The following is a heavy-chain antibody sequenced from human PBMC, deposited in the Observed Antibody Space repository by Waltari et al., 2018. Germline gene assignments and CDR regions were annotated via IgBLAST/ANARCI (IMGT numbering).Heavy chain of an antibody. CDR3: ARGDPTAGAIDY. D-gene: IGHD3-9*01. V-gene: IGHV3-13*01. Sequence: EVQLVESGGGLVQPGGSLRPSWAASGFPRRTFDMLCVRQVRGKGREWVASIGAAGETKYLDSVKGRFTISRESAKNSLNLQMNSLTGGDTAVYHCARGDPTAGAIDYWGQGTLVTVSS. J-gene: IGHJ4*02. CDR1: GFPRRTFD. CDR2: IGAAGET.